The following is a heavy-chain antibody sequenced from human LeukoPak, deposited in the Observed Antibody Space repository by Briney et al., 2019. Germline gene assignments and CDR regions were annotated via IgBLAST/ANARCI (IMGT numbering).Heavy chain of an antibody. CDR3: ARASDYYDFWSGSYYYMDV. CDR1: GGSISSGSYY. Sequence: TPSETLSLTCTVSGGSISSGSYYWSWIRQPAGKGLEWIGRIYTSGSTNYNPSLKSRVTISVDTSKNQFSLKLSSVTAADTAVYYCARASDYYDFWSGSYYYMDVWGKGTTVTVSS. CDR2: IYTSGST. J-gene: IGHJ6*03. V-gene: IGHV4-61*02. D-gene: IGHD3-3*01.